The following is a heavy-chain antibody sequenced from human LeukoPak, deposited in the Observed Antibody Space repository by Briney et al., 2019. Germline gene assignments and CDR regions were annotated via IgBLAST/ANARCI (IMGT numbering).Heavy chain of an antibody. CDR1: GFTFSSYA. Sequence: PGRSLRLSCAASGFTFSSYAMHWVRQAPGKGLEWVAVISYDGSNKYYADSVKGRFTISRDNGKNSLYLQMNSLRAEDTAVYYCARALKGLRRRIGGTSTFEYSYYMDVWGKGTTVTISS. J-gene: IGHJ6*03. V-gene: IGHV3-30*04. D-gene: IGHD1-26*01. CDR2: ISYDGSNK. CDR3: ARALKGLRRRIGGTSTFEYSYYMDV.